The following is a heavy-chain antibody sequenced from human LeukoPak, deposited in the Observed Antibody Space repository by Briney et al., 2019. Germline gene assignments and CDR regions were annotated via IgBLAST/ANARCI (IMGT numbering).Heavy chain of an antibody. CDR3: AREYLGIRALNM. D-gene: IGHD7-27*01. Sequence: ASETLSLTCSVSGGSMRSHCWSWIRKSPGKGLALIGYIYYSGNTNYNPSLKSRVTISVDTSKNQFSLMLRSVTAADTAVYYCAREYLGIRALNMWGQGTMVTVSS. V-gene: IGHV4-59*11. J-gene: IGHJ3*01. CDR1: GGSMRSHC. CDR2: IYYSGNT.